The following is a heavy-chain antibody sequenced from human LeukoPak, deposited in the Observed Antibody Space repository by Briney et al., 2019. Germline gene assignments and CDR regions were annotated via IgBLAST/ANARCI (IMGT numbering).Heavy chain of an antibody. CDR2: ISRSSTFI. V-gene: IGHV3-21*01. D-gene: IGHD3-9*01. CDR1: GFSFSNYS. J-gene: IGHJ6*02. CDR3: ARDQSSYDDIVTGYLFYYTMDV. Sequence: GGSLRLSCAASGFSFSNYSMNWVRQAPGKGLEWVSSISRSSTFIYYADSVKGRFTISRDNAKNSLYLQMNSLRAEDTAVYYCARDQSSYDDIVTGYLFYYTMDVWGQGTTVTASS.